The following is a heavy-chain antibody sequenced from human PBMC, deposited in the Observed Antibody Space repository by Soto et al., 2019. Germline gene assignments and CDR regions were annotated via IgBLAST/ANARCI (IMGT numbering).Heavy chain of an antibody. CDR2: IYHTGIT. J-gene: IGHJ4*02. CDR3: TRIAVTGPFDY. Sequence: SETLSLTCAVSGDSITNNNWWSWVRRSPGEGLEWIGEIYHTGITNHNPYFKSRVTMSLDKSKNQVSLELSSLTAADTAVYYCTRIAVTGPFDYWGPGTLVT. CDR1: GDSITNNNW. D-gene: IGHD6-19*01. V-gene: IGHV4-4*02.